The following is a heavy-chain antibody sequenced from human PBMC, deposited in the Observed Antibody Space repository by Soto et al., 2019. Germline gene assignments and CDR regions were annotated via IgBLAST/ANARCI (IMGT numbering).Heavy chain of an antibody. J-gene: IGHJ5*02. V-gene: IGHV4-30-4*01. CDR3: VRVPYGPGRFNWFDT. CDR1: GGLIPIGDNY. CDR2: MYRSGPT. D-gene: IGHD3-10*01. Sequence: QVQLQASGPGLVKPSQTLSLTCSVSGGLIPIGDNYWGWFRQSPERGLEWIGYMYRSGPTNYTPSLKRRLTISLDTSKNEFILRLTSVTAADTAVYYSVRVPYGPGRFNWFDTWGPGILVTVSS.